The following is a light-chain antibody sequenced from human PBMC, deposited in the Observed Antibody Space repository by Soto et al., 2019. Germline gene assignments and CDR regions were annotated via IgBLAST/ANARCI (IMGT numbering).Light chain of an antibody. CDR1: QRITGRY. CDR3: QRSGSSPPFT. CDR2: GAS. V-gene: IGKV3-20*01. Sequence: EIVLTQSPATLCLSRGERATLSCRASQRITGRYLAWYQQKPGQAPRLLISGASTRATGIPDRFSGSGSGTDFTLTISRLEPEDFAVNFCQRSGSSPPFTIGQGTKVEI. J-gene: IGKJ2*01.